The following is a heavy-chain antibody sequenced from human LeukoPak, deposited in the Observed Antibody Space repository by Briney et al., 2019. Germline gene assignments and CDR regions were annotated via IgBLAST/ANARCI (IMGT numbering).Heavy chain of an antibody. CDR2: VNHSGGT. CDR3: ARGLRGSGSAAYYFDY. D-gene: IGHD3-10*01. V-gene: IGHV4-34*01. Sequence: KPSETLSLTCAVYGGSFSGYYWSWIRQPPGKGLEWIGEVNHSGGTNYNPSLKSRVTISVDTSKNQFSLKLSSVTAADTAVYYCARGLRGSGSAAYYFDYWGQGTLVTVSS. CDR1: GGSFSGYY. J-gene: IGHJ4*02.